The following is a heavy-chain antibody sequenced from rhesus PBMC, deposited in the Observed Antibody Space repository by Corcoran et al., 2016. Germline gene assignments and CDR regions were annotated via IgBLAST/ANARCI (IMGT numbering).Heavy chain of an antibody. Sequence: QLQLQESGPGLVKPSETLSLTCAVSGGPISSHYWSWIRQPPGQGREWMGRIFGSGGTIDYNPSLKSRVTLSTDTSKNQFSLKLNSVTAADTAVYYCARGCSGIGCPLVNIDYWGQGVLVTVSS. V-gene: IGHV4-173*01. CDR2: IFGSGGTI. CDR3: ARGCSGIGCPLVNIDY. D-gene: IGHD2-21*01. CDR1: GGPISSHY. J-gene: IGHJ4*01.